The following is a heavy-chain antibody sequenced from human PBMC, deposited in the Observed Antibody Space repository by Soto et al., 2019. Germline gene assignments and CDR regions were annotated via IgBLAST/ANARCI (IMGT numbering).Heavy chain of an antibody. J-gene: IGHJ6*02. CDR2: ISTYNGDT. CDR1: GYTFTRSG. D-gene: IGHD3-10*01. CDR3: AIEGGAPDYCYGKAV. V-gene: IGHV1-18*01. Sequence: ASVKVSCKASGYTFTRSGISWVRQAPGQGLEWTGWISTYNGDTNYAQTFQGRVTMTTDTSTSTVYMELRSLRSDDTAVYYCAIEGGAPDYCYGKAVWAQGSPVTVS.